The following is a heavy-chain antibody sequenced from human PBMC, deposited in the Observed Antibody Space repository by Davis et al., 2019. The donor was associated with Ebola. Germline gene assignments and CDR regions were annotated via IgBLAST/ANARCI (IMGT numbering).Heavy chain of an antibody. CDR2: INPNSGGT. V-gene: IGHV1-2*02. J-gene: IGHJ4*02. CDR1: GYTFTGYY. CDR3: ARAPTWSQINYYCFDD. Sequence: ASVKVSCKASGYTFTGYYMHWVRQAPGQGLEWMGWINPNSGGTNYAQKFQGRVTMTRDTSISTAYMEVSRLRSDDTAVYYCARAPTWSQINYYCFDDWGQGTLVTVSS. D-gene: IGHD3-10*01.